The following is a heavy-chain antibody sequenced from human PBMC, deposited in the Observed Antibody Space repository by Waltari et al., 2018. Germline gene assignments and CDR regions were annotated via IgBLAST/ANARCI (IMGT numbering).Heavy chain of an antibody. D-gene: IGHD3-22*01. Sequence: QVQLVQSGAEVKKPGASVKVSCKASGYTFTGDYMHWVRRATGQGLEWMGWINPNSGGTNYAQKFQGRVTMTRDTSISTAYMELSRLRSDDTAVYYCARRWSYDSSGYYYYWGQGTLVTVSS. CDR1: GYTFTGDY. CDR2: INPNSGGT. V-gene: IGHV1-2*02. CDR3: ARRWSYDSSGYYYY. J-gene: IGHJ4*02.